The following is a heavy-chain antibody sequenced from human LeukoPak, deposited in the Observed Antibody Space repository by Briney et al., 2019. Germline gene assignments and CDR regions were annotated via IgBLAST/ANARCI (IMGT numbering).Heavy chain of an antibody. CDR1: GFTFSSYS. J-gene: IGHJ6*03. V-gene: IGHV3-23*01. Sequence: PGGSLRLSCAASGFTFSSYSMNWVRQAPGKGLEWVSGISGSGGNTYYADSVKGRFTLSRDNSKNTLYLQMNSLRAEDTAVYYCAEFSDLVSYYYYYMDVWGKGTTVTVSS. CDR3: AEFSDLVSYYYYYMDV. CDR2: ISGSGGNT. D-gene: IGHD2-15*01.